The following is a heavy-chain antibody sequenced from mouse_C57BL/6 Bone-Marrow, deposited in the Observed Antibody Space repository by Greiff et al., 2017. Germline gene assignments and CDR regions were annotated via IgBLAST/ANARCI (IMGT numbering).Heavy chain of an antibody. D-gene: IGHD2-2*01. Sequence: QVQLQQPGAELVKPGASVTLSCKASGYTFTSYWMHWVKQRPGQGLEWIGMIHPNGGSTNYNEKFSSKAILTVDKSSSTAYMQLSSLTAEDSAVYYCARGGYADYWGQGTTLTVSS. V-gene: IGHV1-64*01. J-gene: IGHJ2*01. CDR3: ARGGYADY. CDR1: GYTFTSYW. CDR2: IHPNGGST.